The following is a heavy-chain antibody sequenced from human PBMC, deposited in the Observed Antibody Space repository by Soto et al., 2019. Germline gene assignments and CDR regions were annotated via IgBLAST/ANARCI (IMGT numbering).Heavy chain of an antibody. CDR2: ISYDGSNK. CDR3: AKGGLRGEFPYDFWSGSLDY. J-gene: IGHJ4*02. CDR1: GFTFSSYG. Sequence: GGSLRLSCAASGFTFSSYGMHWVRQAPGKGLEWVAVISYDGSNKYYADSVKGRFTISRDNSKNTLYLQMNSLRAEDTAVYYCAKGGLRGEFPYDFWSGSLDYWGQGTLVTVSS. D-gene: IGHD3-3*01. V-gene: IGHV3-30*18.